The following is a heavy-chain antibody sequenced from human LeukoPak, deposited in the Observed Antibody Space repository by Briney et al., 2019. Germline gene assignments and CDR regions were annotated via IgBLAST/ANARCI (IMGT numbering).Heavy chain of an antibody. CDR3: ARIDNDFWSGYVY. CDR2: IYDSGST. J-gene: IGHJ4*02. D-gene: IGHD3-3*01. V-gene: IGHV4-59*12. CDR1: GGSINSYY. Sequence: PSETLSLTCTVSGGSINSYYWSWIRQPPGKGLEWIGYIYDSGSTNYNPSLKSRVTISVDTSKNQFSLKLSSVTAADTAVYYCARIDNDFWSGYVYWGQGTLVTVSS.